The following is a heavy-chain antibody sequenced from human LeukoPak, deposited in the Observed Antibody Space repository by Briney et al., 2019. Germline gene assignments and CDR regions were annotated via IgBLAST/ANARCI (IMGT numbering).Heavy chain of an antibody. D-gene: IGHD2-15*01. CDR1: GFTFSSYE. Sequence: PGGSLRLSCAASGFTFSSYEMNWVRQAPGKGLEWVSYISSSGSTIYYADSVKGRFTNSRDNAKNSLFLQMNSLRAEDTAVYYCARVLRYCSGGNCYSGGLGYMDVWGKGTTVTISS. V-gene: IGHV3-48*03. CDR2: ISSSGSTI. J-gene: IGHJ6*03. CDR3: ARVLRYCSGGNCYSGGLGYMDV.